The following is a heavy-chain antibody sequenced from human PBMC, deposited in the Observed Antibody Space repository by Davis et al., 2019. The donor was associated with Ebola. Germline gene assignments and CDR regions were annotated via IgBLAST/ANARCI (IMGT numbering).Heavy chain of an antibody. D-gene: IGHD3-10*01. CDR2: ISWNSGSI. Sequence: SLKISCAASGFTFDDYAMHWVRQAPGKGLEWVSGISWNSGSIGYADSVKGRFTISRDNAKNSLYLQMNSLRAEDTAVYYCARDVRMVRGVIVYYYGMDVWGQGTTVTVSS. CDR3: ARDVRMVRGVIVYYYGMDV. J-gene: IGHJ6*02. V-gene: IGHV3-9*01. CDR1: GFTFDDYA.